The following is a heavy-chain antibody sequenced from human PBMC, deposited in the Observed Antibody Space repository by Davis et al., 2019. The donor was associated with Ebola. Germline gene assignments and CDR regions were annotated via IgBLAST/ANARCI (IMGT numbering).Heavy chain of an antibody. Sequence: AASVKVSCKASSYTFTSYGISWVRQAPGQGLEWMGWISAYNGNTNYAQKLQGRVTMTTDTSTSTAYMELRSLRSDDTAVYYCARGVTMIVVGNYFDYWGQGTLVTVSS. J-gene: IGHJ4*02. D-gene: IGHD3-22*01. CDR1: SYTFTSYG. CDR3: ARGVTMIVVGNYFDY. CDR2: ISAYNGNT. V-gene: IGHV1-18*01.